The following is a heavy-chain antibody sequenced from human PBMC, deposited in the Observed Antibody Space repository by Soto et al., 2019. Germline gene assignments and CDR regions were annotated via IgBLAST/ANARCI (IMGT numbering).Heavy chain of an antibody. CDR3: ARANAYDSSLYLF. J-gene: IGHJ4*02. Sequence: ASVKVSCKASGYTFTDNYMHWVRQAPGQGLEWMGWVNPRTGGTHSAQKFQGRVTMTRDTSISTAYMELTRLRSDDTAVYFCARANAYDSSLYLFWGPETLVTVSS. CDR2: VNPRTGGT. D-gene: IGHD3-22*01. CDR1: GYTFTDNY. V-gene: IGHV1-2*02.